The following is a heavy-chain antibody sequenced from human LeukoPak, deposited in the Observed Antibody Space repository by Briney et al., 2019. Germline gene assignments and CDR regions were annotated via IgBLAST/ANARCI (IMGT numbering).Heavy chain of an antibody. D-gene: IGHD3-9*01. CDR3: AKFYDILTGYFDY. J-gene: IGHJ4*02. V-gene: IGHV3-23*01. CDR2: ISGGNGNTYYA. Sequence: GGSLRLSCVASGFPFSSYAMSWVRQSPGKGLEWVSAISGGNGNTYYAYYADSVRGRFTISRDSSKNTLYLQMNSLRAEDTAVYYCAKFYDILTGYFDYWGQGTLVTVSS. CDR1: GFPFSSYA.